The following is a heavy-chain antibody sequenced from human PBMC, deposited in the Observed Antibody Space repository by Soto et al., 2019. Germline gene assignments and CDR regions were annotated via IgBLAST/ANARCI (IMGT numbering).Heavy chain of an antibody. CDR1: GFTFSRYW. CDR2: IKEDGSEK. CDR3: ARAYYDFLWGSYRFDY. V-gene: IGHV3-7*01. Sequence: EVHLVESGGGLVQPGGSLRLSCAASGFTFSRYWMSWVRQAPGKGLEWVANIKEDGSEKKNVDSVKGRFTISRDNAKNSLYFQMNSLRAEDTAVYYCARAYYDFLWGSYRFDYWGQGALVTVSS. D-gene: IGHD3-16*02. J-gene: IGHJ4*02.